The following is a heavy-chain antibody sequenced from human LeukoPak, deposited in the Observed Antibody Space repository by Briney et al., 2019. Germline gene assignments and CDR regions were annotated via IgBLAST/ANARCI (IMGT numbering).Heavy chain of an antibody. D-gene: IGHD4-17*01. CDR1: GGSISSGSYY. Sequence: SETLSLTCTVSGGSISSGSYYWSWIRQPAGKGLEWIGRIYTSGSTNYNPSLKSRVTISVDTSKNQFSLKLSSVTAADTAVYYCARVPTVTFFDYWGQGTLVTVSS. V-gene: IGHV4-61*02. CDR2: IYTSGST. CDR3: ARVPTVTFFDY. J-gene: IGHJ4*02.